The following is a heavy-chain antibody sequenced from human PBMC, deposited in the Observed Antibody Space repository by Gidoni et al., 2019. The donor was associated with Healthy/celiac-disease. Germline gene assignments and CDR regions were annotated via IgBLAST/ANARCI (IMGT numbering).Heavy chain of an antibody. CDR3: THIAVAHPFDY. J-gene: IGHJ4*02. V-gene: IGHV3-23*01. CDR2: ISGSGGST. D-gene: IGHD6-19*01. Sequence: EVQLFESGGCLVQPGRSLRLSCAASGFTFSSYAMSWVSQAPGKGLEWVSAISGSGGSTYYADSVKGRFTISRDNSKNTLYLQMNSLRAEDTAVYYCTHIAVAHPFDYWGQGTLVTVSS. CDR1: GFTFSSYA.